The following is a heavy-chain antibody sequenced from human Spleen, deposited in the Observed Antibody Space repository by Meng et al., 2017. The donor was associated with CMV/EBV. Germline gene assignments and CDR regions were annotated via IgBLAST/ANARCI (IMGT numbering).Heavy chain of an antibody. J-gene: IGHJ4*02. V-gene: IGHV3-53*01. CDR3: ARGSYGSSSSLDY. CDR1: GFIVSCNY. CDR2: IYSGGST. D-gene: IGHD6-6*01. Sequence: GESLKISCAASGFIVSCNYMSWVRQVPGKGLKWVSAIYSGGSTYYADSVKGRFTISRDKSKNMLYLQMISLRVEDTAVYYCARGSYGSSSSLDYWGQGTLVTVSS.